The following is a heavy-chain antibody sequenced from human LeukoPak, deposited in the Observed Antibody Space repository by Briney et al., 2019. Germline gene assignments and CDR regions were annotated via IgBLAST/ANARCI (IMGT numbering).Heavy chain of an antibody. D-gene: IGHD3-16*01. V-gene: IGHV1-8*01. CDR3: ASGYEMIDAFDI. CDR2: MNPNSGNT. J-gene: IGHJ3*02. Sequence: ASVKVSCKASGYTFTSCDINWVRQATGQGLEWMGWMNPNSGNTGYAQKFQGRVTMTRNTSISTAYMELSSLRSEDTAVYYCASGYEMIDAFDIWGQGTMVTVSS. CDR1: GYTFTSCD.